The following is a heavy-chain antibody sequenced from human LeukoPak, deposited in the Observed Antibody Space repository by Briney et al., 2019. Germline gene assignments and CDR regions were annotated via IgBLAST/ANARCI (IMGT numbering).Heavy chain of an antibody. CDR2: IYSGGST. D-gene: IGHD3-22*01. V-gene: IGHV3-53*01. CDR3: AKEFPYYYDTSGYYQDS. Sequence: LPGGSLRLSCAASGFTVSSNYMSWVRQAPGKGLEWVSVIYSGGSTYYADSVKGRFTISRDNSKNTLYLQMNSLRAEDTAVYYCAKEFPYYYDTSGYYQDSWGQGTLVTVSS. J-gene: IGHJ4*02. CDR1: GFTVSSNY.